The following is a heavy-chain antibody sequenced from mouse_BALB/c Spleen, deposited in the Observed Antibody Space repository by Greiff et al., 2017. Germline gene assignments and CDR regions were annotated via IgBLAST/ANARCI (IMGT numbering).Heavy chain of an antibody. CDR3: ARGGGDGRDYAMDD. Sequence: VKLMESGPGLVAPSQSLSITCTVSGFSLTSYGVHWVRQPPGKGLEWLGVIWAGGSTNYNSALMSRLSISKDNSKSQVFLKMNSLQTDDTAMYYCARGGGDGRDYAMDDWGQGTSVTVSS. J-gene: IGHJ4*01. V-gene: IGHV2-9*02. CDR2: IWAGGST. CDR1: GFSLTSYG. D-gene: IGHD2-13*01.